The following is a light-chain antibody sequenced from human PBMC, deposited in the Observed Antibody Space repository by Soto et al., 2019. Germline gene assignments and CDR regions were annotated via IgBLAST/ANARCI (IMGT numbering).Light chain of an antibody. J-gene: IGLJ1*01. V-gene: IGLV2-14*01. CDR3: SSYTSSRTPF. CDR2: EVS. CDR1: SSDVGGYNY. Sequence: QSALTQPASVSGSPGQSITISCTGTSSDVGGYNYVSWYQQHPGKAPKLMIYEVSNRPSGVSNRFSGSKSGNTASLTISGLQAEDEADYYCSSYTSSRTPFFGTGTKLTVL.